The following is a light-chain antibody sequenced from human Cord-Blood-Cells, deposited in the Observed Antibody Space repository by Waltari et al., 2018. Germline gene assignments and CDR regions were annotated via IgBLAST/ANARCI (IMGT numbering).Light chain of an antibody. CDR1: QSVLYSSNNKNY. Sequence: DIVMTQSQDSLAVYLGERATINCKSSQSVLYSSNNKNYLAWYQQKPGQPPKLLIYWASTRESGVPDRFSGSGSGTDFTLTISILQAEDVAVYHCQQYYSTPYTFGQGTKLEIK. J-gene: IGKJ2*01. CDR2: WAS. V-gene: IGKV4-1*01. CDR3: QQYYSTPYT.